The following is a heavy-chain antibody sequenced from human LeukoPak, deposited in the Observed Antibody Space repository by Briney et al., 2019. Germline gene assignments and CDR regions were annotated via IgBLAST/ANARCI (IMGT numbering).Heavy chain of an antibody. CDR2: ISYDGSNK. D-gene: IGHD4-17*01. J-gene: IGHJ5*02. Sequence: QPGRSLRLSCTASGFTFSSYAMHWVRQAPGKGLEWVAVISYDGSNKYYADSVKGRFTISRDNSKNTLYLQMNSLRAEDTAVYYCARGYYGDYNHWFDPWGQGTLVTVSS. V-gene: IGHV3-30-3*01. CDR1: GFTFSSYA. CDR3: ARGYYGDYNHWFDP.